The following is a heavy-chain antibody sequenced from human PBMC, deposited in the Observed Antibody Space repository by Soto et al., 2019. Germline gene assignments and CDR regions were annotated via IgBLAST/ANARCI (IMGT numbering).Heavy chain of an antibody. D-gene: IGHD3-22*01. Sequence: QLVQSGAEVKKPGSSVKVSCKASGGTFSSYAISWVRQAPGQGLEWMGGIIPIFGTANYAQKFQGRVRITADESTSTACMELSSLRSEDTAVYYCARDVGRWGRYYYDSSGPRSSPNGMDVWGQGTTVTVSS. V-gene: IGHV1-69*01. CDR1: GGTFSSYA. CDR2: IIPIFGTA. CDR3: ARDVGRWGRYYYDSSGPRSSPNGMDV. J-gene: IGHJ6*02.